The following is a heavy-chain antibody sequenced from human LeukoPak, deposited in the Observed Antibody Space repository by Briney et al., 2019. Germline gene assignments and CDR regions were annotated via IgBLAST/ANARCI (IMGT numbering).Heavy chain of an antibody. D-gene: IGHD3-10*01. CDR2: ISSSSSYI. V-gene: IGHV3-21*01. CDR3: ARDLWFGDNWFDP. Sequence: PGGSLRLSCAASGFTFSSYSMNWVRQAPGKGLEWVSSISSSSSYIYYADSVKGQFTISRDNAKNSLYLQMNSLRAEDTAVYYCARDLWFGDNWFDPWGQGTLVTVSS. CDR1: GFTFSSYS. J-gene: IGHJ5*02.